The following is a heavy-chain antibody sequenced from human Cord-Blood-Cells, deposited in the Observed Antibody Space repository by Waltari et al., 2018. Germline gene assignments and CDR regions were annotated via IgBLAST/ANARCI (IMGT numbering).Heavy chain of an antibody. CDR3: ARDRCGGDCSSPDWYFDL. D-gene: IGHD2-21*01. V-gene: IGHV1-69*08. J-gene: IGHJ2*01. CDR1: GGTFSSYT. Sequence: QVQLVQFGAEVKKPGSSVKVSCKASGGTFSSYTISWVRQAPGQGLEWMGRIIPILGIANYAQKFQGRVTITADKSTSTAYMELSSLRSEDTAVYYCARDRCGGDCSSPDWYFDLWGRGTLVTVSS. CDR2: IIPILGIA.